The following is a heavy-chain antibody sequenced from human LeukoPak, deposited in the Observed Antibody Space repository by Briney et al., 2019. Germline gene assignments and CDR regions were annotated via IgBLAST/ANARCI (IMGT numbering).Heavy chain of an antibody. CDR3: ARNGCSGGSCWGFDP. Sequence: ASVKVSCKASGYTFTSYYMHWVRQAPGQGLEWMGIINPSGGSTSYAQKFQGRVTMTRNTSISTAYMELSSLRSEDTAVYYCARNGCSGGSCWGFDPWGQGTLVTVSS. V-gene: IGHV1-46*01. D-gene: IGHD2-15*01. CDR1: GYTFTSYY. CDR2: INPSGGST. J-gene: IGHJ5*02.